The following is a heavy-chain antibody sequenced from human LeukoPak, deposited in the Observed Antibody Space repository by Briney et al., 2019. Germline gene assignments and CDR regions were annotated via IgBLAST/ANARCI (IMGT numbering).Heavy chain of an antibody. CDR2: IIPIFGTA. CDR3: APPRGFDYSNYGYFDY. CDR1: GGTFSSYA. V-gene: IGHV1-69*13. Sequence: SVKVSCKASGGTFSSYAISWVRQAPGQGLEWMGGIIPIFGTANYAQKFQGRVTLTADESTSTAYLELSSLRSEDTAVYYCAPPRGFDYSNYGYFDYWGQGPLVTVSS. D-gene: IGHD4-11*01. J-gene: IGHJ4*02.